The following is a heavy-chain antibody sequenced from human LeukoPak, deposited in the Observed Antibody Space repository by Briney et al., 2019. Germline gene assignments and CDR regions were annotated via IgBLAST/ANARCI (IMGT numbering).Heavy chain of an antibody. CDR2: IYYSGST. CDR1: GGSISSSSYY. V-gene: IGHV4-39*01. CDR3: AGFSSGWGGYYFDY. Sequence: SETLSLTCTVSGGSISSSSYYWGWIRQPPGKGLEWIGSIYYSGSTYYNPSLKSRVTISVDTSKNQFSLKLSSVTAADTAVYYCAGFSSGWGGYYFDYWGQGTLVTVSS. J-gene: IGHJ4*02. D-gene: IGHD6-19*01.